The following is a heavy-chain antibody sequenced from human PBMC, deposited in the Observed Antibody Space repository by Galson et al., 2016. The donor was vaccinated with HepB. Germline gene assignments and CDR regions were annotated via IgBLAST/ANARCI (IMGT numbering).Heavy chain of an antibody. D-gene: IGHD6-13*01. CDR2: ISSSSSYI. V-gene: IGHV3-21*01. J-gene: IGHJ4*02. Sequence: SLRLSCAASGFIFSSYSMNWVRQAPGKGLEWVSSISSSSSYIYYADSVRGRFTISRDNAKNPLYPQMNSLRAEDTAVYYCARDGVGDTYSSSCPDYWGQGTLVTVSS. CDR1: GFIFSSYS. CDR3: ARDGVGDTYSSSCPDY.